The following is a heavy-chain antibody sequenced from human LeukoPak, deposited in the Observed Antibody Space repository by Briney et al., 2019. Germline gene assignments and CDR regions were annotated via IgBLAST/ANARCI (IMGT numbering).Heavy chain of an antibody. J-gene: IGHJ4*02. CDR2: IYYSGST. CDR3: ARGKHYYDSSGYSPFDY. Sequence: SEALSLTCTVSGGSISGYYCSWIRQPPGKGLEWIGYIYYSGSTNYNPSLKSRVTISMDTSNYQFYLKLSSVTAADTAVYYCARGKHYYDSSGYSPFDYWGQGTLVTVSS. D-gene: IGHD3-22*01. CDR1: GGSISGYY. V-gene: IGHV4-59*01.